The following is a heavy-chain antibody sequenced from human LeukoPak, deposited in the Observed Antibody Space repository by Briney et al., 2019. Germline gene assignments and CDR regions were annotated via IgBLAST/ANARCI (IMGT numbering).Heavy chain of an antibody. CDR1: GGSISSYY. CDR2: IYYSGST. CDR3: ASQYYYDSSGYYYRYLVANY. J-gene: IGHJ4*02. V-gene: IGHV4-59*01. Sequence: SETLSLTCTVSGGSISSYYWSRIRQPPGKGLEWIGYIYYSGSTNYNPSLKSRVTISVDTSKNQFSLKLSSVTAADTAVYYCASQYYYDSSGYYYRYLVANYWGQGTLVTVSS. D-gene: IGHD3-22*01.